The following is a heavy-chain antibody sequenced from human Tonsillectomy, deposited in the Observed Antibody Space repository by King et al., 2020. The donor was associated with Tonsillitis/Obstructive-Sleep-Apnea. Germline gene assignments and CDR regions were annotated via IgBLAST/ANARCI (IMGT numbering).Heavy chain of an antibody. D-gene: IGHD2-15*01. CDR1: VYTFTGYY. CDR3: ARDGEGGYCSGGSCYSWLYGMDV. CDR2: INPNSGGT. J-gene: IGHJ6*02. Sequence: VQLVESGAEVKKPGASVKVSCKASVYTFTGYYMHWVRQAPGQGLEWMGWINPNSGGTNYAQKFQGRVTMTRDTSISTAYMELSRLRSDDTAVYYCARDGEGGYCSGGSCYSWLYGMDVWGQGTTVTVSS. V-gene: IGHV1-2*02.